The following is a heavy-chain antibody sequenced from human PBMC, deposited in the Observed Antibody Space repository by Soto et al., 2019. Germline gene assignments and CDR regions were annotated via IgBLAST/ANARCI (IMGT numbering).Heavy chain of an antibody. Sequence: GGSLRLSCAASGFTFSGSAMHWVRQASGKGLEWVGRITSKANSYATEYAASVKGRFTISRDDSKNTAYLQMNSLKTEDTAVYYCTRRYCSGGSCYSDYWGQGTLVTGSS. J-gene: IGHJ4*02. CDR2: ITSKANSYAT. CDR1: GFTFSGSA. V-gene: IGHV3-73*01. D-gene: IGHD2-15*01. CDR3: TRRYCSGGSCYSDY.